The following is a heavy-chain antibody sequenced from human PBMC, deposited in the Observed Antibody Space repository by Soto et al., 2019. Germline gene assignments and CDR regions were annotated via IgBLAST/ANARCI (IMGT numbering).Heavy chain of an antibody. Sequence: EVQLVESGGGLVRPGGSLRLSCAASGFTFSTYEMNWVRQAPGKGLEWGSYISSSGSTIYYADSVKGRFTISRDNAKKSLYLQMNSLRDEDTAVYYCARDLGGYSSSWYYFDYWGQGTLVTVSS. V-gene: IGHV3-48*03. CDR3: ARDLGGYSSSWYYFDY. J-gene: IGHJ4*02. CDR2: ISSSGSTI. CDR1: GFTFSTYE. D-gene: IGHD6-13*01.